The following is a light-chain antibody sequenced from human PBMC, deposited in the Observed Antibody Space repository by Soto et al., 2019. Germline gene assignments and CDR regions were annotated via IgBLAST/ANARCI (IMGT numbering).Light chain of an antibody. Sequence: DIQMTQSPSSLSASVGDRVTITCQASQSISSYLSWYQQKPGKAPKLLIYAASSLQSGVPSRFSGSGSGTDFTLTISSLQPEDFAIYYCQQSFITPAFGQGTKVEIK. CDR2: AAS. CDR1: QSISSY. V-gene: IGKV1-39*01. CDR3: QQSFITPA. J-gene: IGKJ1*01.